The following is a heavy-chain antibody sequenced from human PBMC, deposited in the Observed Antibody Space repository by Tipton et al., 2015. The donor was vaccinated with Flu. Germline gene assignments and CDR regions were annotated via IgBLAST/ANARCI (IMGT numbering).Heavy chain of an antibody. CDR2: ISGTVIST. Sequence: LSLTCSVSGYSINSGYYWGWVRQAPGRGLEWVAGISGTVISTYYADSVKGRFTISRDNVRNTLYLQMNSLRAEDTAVYYCAKDGGSRFLEWLLYWGQGALVTVSS. V-gene: IGHV3-23*01. J-gene: IGHJ4*02. CDR3: AKDGGSRFLEWLLY. D-gene: IGHD3-3*01. CDR1: GYSINSGYY.